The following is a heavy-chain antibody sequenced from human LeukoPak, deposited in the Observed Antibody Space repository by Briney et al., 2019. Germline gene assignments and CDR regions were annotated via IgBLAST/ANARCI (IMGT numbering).Heavy chain of an antibody. CDR2: INPNSGGT. Sequence: GASVKVSCKASGYTFTAYYMAWVRQAPGQGLEWMGRINPNSGGTNYAQKFQGRVTTTRDTSISTAYMELSRLRSDDTAVYYCARDRGYSSSWYRGFDYWGQGTLVTVSS. CDR3: ARDRGYSSSWYRGFDY. J-gene: IGHJ4*02. CDR1: GYTFTAYY. V-gene: IGHV1-2*06. D-gene: IGHD6-13*01.